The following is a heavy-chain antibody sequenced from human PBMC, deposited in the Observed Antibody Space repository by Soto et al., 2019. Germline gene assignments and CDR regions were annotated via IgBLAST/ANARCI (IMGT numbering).Heavy chain of an antibody. CDR2: IYHSGST. CDR1: VYSISIGYY. J-gene: IGHJ4*02. D-gene: IGHD6-13*01. CDR3: AREDSSSWYAY. Sequence: PSGTLYLTCAVSVYSISIGYYWGWIRQPPVKGLEWIGSIYHSGSTYYNPSLKSRVTISVDTYKNQFSLKLSSVTAADTAVYYCAREDSSSWYAYWGQGTLVTVSS. V-gene: IGHV4-38-2*02.